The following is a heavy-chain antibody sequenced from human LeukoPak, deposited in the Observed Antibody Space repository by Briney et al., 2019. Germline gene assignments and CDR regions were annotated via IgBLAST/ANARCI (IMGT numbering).Heavy chain of an antibody. CDR3: AKAGDKMTTNPYYFDY. J-gene: IGHJ4*02. Sequence: GGSLRLSCVASGFTFSSYAMSGFRQAPGKGLEWVSGISCSGGSTYYADSAKGRFTISRDNSKNTLYLQMNSLRADDTALYYCAKAGDKMTTNPYYFDYWGQGTLVTVCS. V-gene: IGHV3-23*01. CDR2: ISCSGGST. D-gene: IGHD5-24*01. CDR1: GFTFSSYA.